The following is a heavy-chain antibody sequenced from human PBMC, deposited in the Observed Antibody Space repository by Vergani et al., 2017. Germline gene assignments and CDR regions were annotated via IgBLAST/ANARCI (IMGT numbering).Heavy chain of an antibody. CDR3: ARSTLHGYGDYEVWFDP. Sequence: QVQLQESGPGLVKPSETLSLTCTVSGGSISSYYWSWIRQPPGKGLEWIGYIYYSGSTNSNPSLKSRVTISVDTSKNPFSLKLSSVTAADTAVYYCARSTLHGYGDYEVWFDPWGQGTLVTVSS. V-gene: IGHV4-59*01. D-gene: IGHD4-17*01. CDR1: GGSISSYY. J-gene: IGHJ5*02. CDR2: IYYSGST.